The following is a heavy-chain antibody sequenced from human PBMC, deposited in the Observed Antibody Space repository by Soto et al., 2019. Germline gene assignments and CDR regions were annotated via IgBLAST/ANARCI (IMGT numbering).Heavy chain of an antibody. V-gene: IGHV3-30-3*01. J-gene: IGHJ4*02. Sequence: QVQLLESGGDVVQPGTSLRLSCAASGFTFSTNVLHWVRQAPGKGLQWVAVMSPGGAEKYYTDSVKGRFTISRDNSKNTLYLEMNSLTSDDTGVYYCALDTIPGPPDYFDYWGQGTLVTVSS. CDR1: GFTFSTNV. D-gene: IGHD2-2*01. CDR2: MSPGGAEK. CDR3: ALDTIPGPPDYFDY.